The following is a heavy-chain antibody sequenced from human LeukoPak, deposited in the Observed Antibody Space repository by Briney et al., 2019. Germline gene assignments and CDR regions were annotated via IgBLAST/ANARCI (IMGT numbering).Heavy chain of an antibody. CDR2: INHSGST. Sequence: PSETLSLTCAVYGGSFSGYYWSWIRQPPGKGLEWIGEINHSGSTNYNPSLKSRVTMSVDTSKNQFSLKLSSVTAADTAVYYCARARSNDAFDIWGQGTMVTVSS. J-gene: IGHJ3*02. V-gene: IGHV4-34*01. CDR3: ARARSNDAFDI. CDR1: GGSFSGYY.